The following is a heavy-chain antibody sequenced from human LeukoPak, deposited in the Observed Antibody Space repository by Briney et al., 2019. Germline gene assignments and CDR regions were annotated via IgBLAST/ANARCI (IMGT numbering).Heavy chain of an antibody. D-gene: IGHD3-22*01. CDR1: GASIRSHH. V-gene: IGHV4-59*11. CDR3: ARSGDSSAYYSF. J-gene: IGHJ4*02. Sequence: PSETLSLTCTVSGASIRSHHWTWIRQPPGKGLEWIGNVYYVGSTSYSPSLKSRVTISLDTSKNQFSLEMNSVTAADTAVCYCARSGDSSAYYSFWGQGILVTVSS. CDR2: VYYVGST.